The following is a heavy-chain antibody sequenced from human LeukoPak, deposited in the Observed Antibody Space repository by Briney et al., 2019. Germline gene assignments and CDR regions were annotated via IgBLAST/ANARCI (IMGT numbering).Heavy chain of an antibody. Sequence: GSLRLSCAASGFTFSEYYMSWIRQAPGKGLEWLSHISSTSSYINYADSVKGRFTISRDNAKNSLYLQMNSLRVEDTAVYYCARHYYDSSGTSFDFWGQGTLVTVSS. CDR3: ARHYYDSSGTSFDF. CDR2: ISSTSSYI. V-gene: IGHV3-11*03. CDR1: GFTFSEYY. J-gene: IGHJ4*02. D-gene: IGHD3-22*01.